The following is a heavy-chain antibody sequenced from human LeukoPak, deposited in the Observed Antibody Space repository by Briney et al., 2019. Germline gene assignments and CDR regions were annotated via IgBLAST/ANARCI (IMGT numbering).Heavy chain of an antibody. V-gene: IGHV3-30*04. Sequence: GGSLRLSCAASGFTFSSYAMHWVRQAPGKGLEWVAVISYDGSNKYYADSVKGRFTISRDNSKNTLYLQMNSLRAEDTAVYYCARGRGHIAGPFDYWGQGTLVTVSS. D-gene: IGHD6-13*01. CDR3: ARGRGHIAGPFDY. CDR2: ISYDGSNK. CDR1: GFTFSSYA. J-gene: IGHJ4*02.